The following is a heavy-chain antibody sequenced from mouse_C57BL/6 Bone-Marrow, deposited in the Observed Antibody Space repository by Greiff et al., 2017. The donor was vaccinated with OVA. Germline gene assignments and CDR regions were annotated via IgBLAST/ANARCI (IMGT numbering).Heavy chain of an antibody. CDR2: IRLKSDNYAT. D-gene: IGHD2-12*01. CDR3: PARNELRRGFYYFDY. CDR1: GFTFSNYW. Sequence: EVKVEEPGGGLVQPGGSMKLSCVASGFTFSNYWMNWVRQSPEKGLEWVAQIRLKSDNYATHYAVSVKGRFTISRDDSKSRVYLQMNNLRAEYTGIYYCPARNELRRGFYYFDYWGQGTTLTVSS. V-gene: IGHV6-3*01. J-gene: IGHJ2*01.